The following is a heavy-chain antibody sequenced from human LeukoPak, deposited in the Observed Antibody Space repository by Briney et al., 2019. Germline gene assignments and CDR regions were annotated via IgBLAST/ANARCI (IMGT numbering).Heavy chain of an antibody. CDR2: INHRGNT. D-gene: IGHD3-10*01. J-gene: IGHJ4*02. V-gene: IGHV4-34*01. CDR1: GGPFSDYF. CDR3: ARAYYYGSGSYGLDY. Sequence: SETLSLTCAVYGGPFSDYFWSWIRQPPGKGLEWIGEINHRGNTKYDPSLKSRVTIARDTSKNQFSLNLSSVTAADTAVYYCARAYYYGSGSYGLDYWGQGTLVTVSS.